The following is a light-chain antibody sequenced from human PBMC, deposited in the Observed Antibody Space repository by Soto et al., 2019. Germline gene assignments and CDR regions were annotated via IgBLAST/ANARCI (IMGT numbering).Light chain of an antibody. CDR1: SSDVGGYNL. J-gene: IGLJ1*01. CDR3: CSYAGSSTYV. CDR2: EAN. V-gene: IGLV2-23*01. Sequence: QSALTQPASVSGSPGLSITISCTGTSSDVGGYNLVSWFQQHPGKAPKLMIYEANKRPSGVSNRFSGSKSGNTASLTISGLQAEDEADYYCCSYAGSSTYVFGTGTKVTVL.